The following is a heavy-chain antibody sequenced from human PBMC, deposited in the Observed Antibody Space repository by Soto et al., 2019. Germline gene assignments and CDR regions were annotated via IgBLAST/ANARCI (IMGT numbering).Heavy chain of an antibody. V-gene: IGHV3-9*01. CDR3: AKGRGVYSSSWLSYFDY. Sequence: GGSLRLSCAASGFTFDDYAMHWVRQAPGKGLEWVSGISWNSGSIGYADSVKGRFTISRDNAKNSLYLQMNSLRAEDTALYYCAKGRGVYSSSWLSYFDYWGQGTLVTVSS. CDR1: GFTFDDYA. J-gene: IGHJ4*02. CDR2: ISWNSGSI. D-gene: IGHD6-13*01.